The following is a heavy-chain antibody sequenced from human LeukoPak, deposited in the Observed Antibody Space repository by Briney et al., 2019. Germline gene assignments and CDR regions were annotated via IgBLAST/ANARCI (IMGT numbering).Heavy chain of an antibody. CDR3: ARLNSGWVWYFDL. V-gene: IGHV4-39*01. CDR2: INYSGRT. CDR1: GGSISSYY. D-gene: IGHD6-19*01. Sequence: ETLSLTCTVSGGSISSYYWSWICQPPGKGLEWIGNINYSGRTYFSPSLKSRVTISLDTSKNQFSLKLSSVTAADTAVYYCARLNSGWVWYFDLWGNGTIFSVSS. J-gene: IGHJ2*01.